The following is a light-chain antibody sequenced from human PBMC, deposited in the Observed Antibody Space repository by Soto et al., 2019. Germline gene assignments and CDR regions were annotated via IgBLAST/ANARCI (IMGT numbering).Light chain of an antibody. CDR1: QRLRTNS. J-gene: IGKJ1*01. V-gene: IGKV3-20*01. CDR3: QHYYTSPLT. CDR2: GVY. Sequence: LTLSPCSLSMPLGEGAILSCGVTQRLRTNSLSWYQQKPGQAPRLLISGVYSRAAGIPDRFSGSGSGTDFTLTISRLEPEDFAVYYCQHYYTSPLTFGHGSKVDIK.